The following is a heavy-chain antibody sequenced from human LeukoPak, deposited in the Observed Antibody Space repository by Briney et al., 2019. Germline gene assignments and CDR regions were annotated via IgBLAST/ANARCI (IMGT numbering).Heavy chain of an antibody. V-gene: IGHV3-74*01. Sequence: SGGSLRLSCAASGFTLRSYWMHWVRLPPGKGLVWVSRIKSDGSSTSYADFVKGRFTISRDNAKNTLYLQMNSLRAEDTAVYYCARGDPTVTTTGSGGLDIWGQGTMVTVSS. D-gene: IGHD4-17*01. CDR3: ARGDPTVTTTGSGGLDI. CDR2: IKSDGSST. CDR1: GFTLRSYW. J-gene: IGHJ3*02.